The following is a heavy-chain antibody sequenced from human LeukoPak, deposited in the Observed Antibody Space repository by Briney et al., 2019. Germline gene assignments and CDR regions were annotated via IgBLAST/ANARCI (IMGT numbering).Heavy chain of an antibody. CDR3: ARNGYYYYYMDV. Sequence: ASVKVSCKASGYTFTSYDINWVRQATGQGLEWMGWMNPNSGNTGYAQKFQGRVTMTRNTSISTAYMELSSLRSEDTAVYYCARNGYYYYYMDVWGKGTTVTVSS. J-gene: IGHJ6*03. CDR1: GYTFTSYD. CDR2: MNPNSGNT. V-gene: IGHV1-8*01.